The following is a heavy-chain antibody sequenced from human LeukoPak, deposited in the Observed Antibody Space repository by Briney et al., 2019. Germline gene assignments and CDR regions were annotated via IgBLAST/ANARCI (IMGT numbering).Heavy chain of an antibody. V-gene: IGHV3-74*01. J-gene: IGHJ3*01. CDR2: INSDGSST. CDR3: ARVGDYGDHLD. CDR1: GFTFSSYW. Sequence: GGSLRLSCAASGFTFSSYWMHWVRQAPGKGLVWVSRINSDGSSTSYADSVKGRFTISRDNAKNTLYLQMNSLRAEDTAVYYCARVGDYGDHLDWGQGTMVTVSS. D-gene: IGHD4-17*01.